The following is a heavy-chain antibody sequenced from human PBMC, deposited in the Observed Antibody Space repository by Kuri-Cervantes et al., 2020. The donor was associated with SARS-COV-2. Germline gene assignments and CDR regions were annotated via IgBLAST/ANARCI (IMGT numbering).Heavy chain of an antibody. V-gene: IGHV4-34*01. J-gene: IGHJ6*02. CDR1: GGSFSGYY. CDR2: INHSGST. Sequence: SQTLSLTCAVYGGSFSGYYWSWIRQPPGKGLEWIGEINHSGSTNYNPSLKSRVTISVDTSKNQFSLKLSSVTAADTAVYYCARDIKGKTAAGTVFYYYYYGMDVWGQGTTVTVSS. CDR3: ARDIKGKTAAGTVFYYYYYGMDV. D-gene: IGHD6-13*01.